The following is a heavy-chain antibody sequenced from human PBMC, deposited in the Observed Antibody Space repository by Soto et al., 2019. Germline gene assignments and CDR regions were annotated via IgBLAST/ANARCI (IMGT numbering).Heavy chain of an antibody. J-gene: IGHJ4*02. V-gene: IGHV3-21*01. Sequence: GGSLRLSCAASGFTFSSYSMNWVRQAPGKGLEWVSSISSSSSYIYYADSVKGRFTISRDNAKNSLYLQMNSLRAEDTAVYYCARGVVVVAATQFDDYWSQGTLVTVSS. CDR2: ISSSSSYI. D-gene: IGHD2-15*01. CDR3: ARGVVVVAATQFDDY. CDR1: GFTFSSYS.